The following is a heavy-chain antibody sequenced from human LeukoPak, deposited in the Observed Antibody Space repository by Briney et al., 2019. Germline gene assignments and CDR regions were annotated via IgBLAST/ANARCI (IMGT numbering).Heavy chain of an antibody. J-gene: IGHJ4*02. Sequence: PGGSLRLSCAASGFTFSSYAMSWVRQAPGKGLEWVSAISGSGGSTYYADSVKGRFTISRDNSKNTLYLQMNSLRAEDTAVYYCARGGCGSGSNCYTNYFDYWGQGTLVTVSS. D-gene: IGHD2-2*02. CDR3: ARGGCGSGSNCYTNYFDY. CDR2: ISGSGGST. CDR1: GFTFSSYA. V-gene: IGHV3-23*01.